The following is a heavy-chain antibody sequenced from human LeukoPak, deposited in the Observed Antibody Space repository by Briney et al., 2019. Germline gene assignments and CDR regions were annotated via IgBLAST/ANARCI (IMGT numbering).Heavy chain of an antibody. V-gene: IGHV4-38-2*02. CDR3: AKDLLYYFDY. CDR1: GYSISSGYY. CDR2: IYHSGST. J-gene: IGHJ4*02. Sequence: SETLSLTCTVSGYSISSGYYWGWIRPPPGKGLEWIGSIYHSGSTYYNPSLKSRVTISVDTSKNQFSLKLSSVTAADTAVYYCAKDLLYYFDYWGQGTLVTVSS.